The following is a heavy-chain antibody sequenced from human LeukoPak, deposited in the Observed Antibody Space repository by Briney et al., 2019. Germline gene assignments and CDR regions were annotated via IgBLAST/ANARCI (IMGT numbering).Heavy chain of an antibody. CDR2: IISDGITT. CDR1: GLTFHNTW. V-gene: IGHV3-74*01. J-gene: IGHJ3*01. D-gene: IGHD2/OR15-2a*01. CDR3: AADGEYAFLV. Sequence: GGSLRLSCAASGLTFHNTWMHWIRQAPGKGLVWVSRIISDGITTAYADSVKGRFTISRDNAKNTLYLQMNSLRADDTAVYYCAADGEYAFLVWGQGTMVTVSS.